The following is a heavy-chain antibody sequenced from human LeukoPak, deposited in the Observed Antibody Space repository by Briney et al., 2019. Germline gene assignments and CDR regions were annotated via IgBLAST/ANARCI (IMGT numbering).Heavy chain of an antibody. V-gene: IGHV4-61*01. CDR2: IYYSGST. Sequence: SETLSPTCTASGGSVSSGSYYWSWIRQPPGKGLEWIGYIYYSGSTNYNPSLKSRVTISVDTSKNQFSLKLSSVTAADTAVYYCATYDYWGQGTLVTVSS. CDR1: GGSVSSGSYY. J-gene: IGHJ4*02. CDR3: ATYDY.